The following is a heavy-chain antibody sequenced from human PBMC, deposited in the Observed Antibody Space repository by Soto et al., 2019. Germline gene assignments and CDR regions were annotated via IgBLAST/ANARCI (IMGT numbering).Heavy chain of an antibody. J-gene: IGHJ3*02. CDR2: IKQDGSEK. V-gene: IGHV3-7*04. Sequence: EVQLVESGGGLVQPGGSLRLSCAASGFTFSSYWMSWVRQAPGKGLEWVANIKQDGSEKYYVDSVKGRFTISRDNAKNSLYLQMNSLRAEDTAVYYCARVIYGYYVFDAFDIWGQGTMVTVSS. CDR3: ARVIYGYYVFDAFDI. D-gene: IGHD4-17*01. CDR1: GFTFSSYW.